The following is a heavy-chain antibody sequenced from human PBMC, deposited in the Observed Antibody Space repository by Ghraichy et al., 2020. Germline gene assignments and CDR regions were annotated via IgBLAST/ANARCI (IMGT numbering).Heavy chain of an antibody. Sequence: GESLNISCAASGFTLSSYAMSWVRQAPGKGLEWVSAISGSGGSTYYADSVKGRFTISRDNSKNTLYLQMNSLRAEDTAVYYCANWYYYDSSGYDYFDYWGQGTLVTVSS. D-gene: IGHD3-22*01. J-gene: IGHJ4*02. CDR2: ISGSGGST. V-gene: IGHV3-23*01. CDR1: GFTLSSYA. CDR3: ANWYYYDSSGYDYFDY.